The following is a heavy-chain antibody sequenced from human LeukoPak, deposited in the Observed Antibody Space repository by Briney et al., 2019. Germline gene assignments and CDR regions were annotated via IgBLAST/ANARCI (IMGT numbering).Heavy chain of an antibody. J-gene: IGHJ4*02. D-gene: IGHD6-13*01. V-gene: IGHV3-30*18. CDR3: AKDFHGYSSSWYHAAFDY. Sequence: GGSLRLSCAASGFTFSSYGMHWVRQAPGKGLEWVAVISFDGSHKYYADFVKGRFTISRDNSKNTLYLQMNSLRAEDTAVYYCAKDFHGYSSSWYHAAFDYWGQGTLVTASS. CDR2: ISFDGSHK. CDR1: GFTFSSYG.